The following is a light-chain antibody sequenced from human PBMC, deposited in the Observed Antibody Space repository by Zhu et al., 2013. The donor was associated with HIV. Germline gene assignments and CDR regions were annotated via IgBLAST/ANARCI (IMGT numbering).Light chain of an antibody. CDR2: GTS. CDR1: QSVSSH. J-gene: IGKJ1*01. V-gene: IGKV3-20*01. CDR3: QQYGSSPWT. Sequence: EIVLTQSPATLSLSPGERATLSCRASQSVSSHLAWYQQKPGQAPRLLISGTSNRATGIPDRFSGSGSGTDFTFSISRLEPEDFAVYYCQQYGSSPWTFGQGTKVEI.